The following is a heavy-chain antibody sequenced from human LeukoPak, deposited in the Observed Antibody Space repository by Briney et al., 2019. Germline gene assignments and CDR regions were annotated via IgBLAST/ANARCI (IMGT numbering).Heavy chain of an antibody. D-gene: IGHD6-13*01. Sequence: GESLKISCKGSGYSFTSYWIGWVRQMPGKGLEWMGIIYPGDSDTRYSPSFQGQVTISADKSISPAYLQWSSLKASDTAMYYCARHRLISSSLPWFDPWGQGTLVTVSS. CDR1: GYSFTSYW. CDR3: ARHRLISSSLPWFDP. CDR2: IYPGDSDT. J-gene: IGHJ5*02. V-gene: IGHV5-51*01.